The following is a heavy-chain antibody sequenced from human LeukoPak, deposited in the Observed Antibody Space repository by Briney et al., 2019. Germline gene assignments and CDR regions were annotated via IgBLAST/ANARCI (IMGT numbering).Heavy chain of an antibody. V-gene: IGHV3-74*03. CDR2: IKRDGSST. CDR3: AKDRGLVGATPSNFDY. D-gene: IGHD1-26*01. Sequence: GGSLRLSCAASGFTFSGYWMHWVRQAPGKGLVWVSRIKRDGSSTMYADSVKGRFTISRDNSKNTVYMQMNSLRAEDTAVYYCAKDRGLVGATPSNFDYWGQGTLVTVSS. J-gene: IGHJ4*02. CDR1: GFTFSGYW.